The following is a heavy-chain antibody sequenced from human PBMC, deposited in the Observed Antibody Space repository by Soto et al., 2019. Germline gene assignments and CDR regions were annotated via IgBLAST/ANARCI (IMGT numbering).Heavy chain of an antibody. CDR3: ARGERSRGWRAYYGMDV. D-gene: IGHD6-19*01. V-gene: IGHV4-34*01. Sequence: SETLSLTCAVYGGSFSGYYWSWIRQPPGKGLEWIGEINHSGSTNYNPSLKSRVTISVDTSKNQFSLKLSSVTAADTAVYYCARGERSRGWRAYYGMDVWGQGTTVTVSS. CDR2: INHSGST. CDR1: GGSFSGYY. J-gene: IGHJ6*02.